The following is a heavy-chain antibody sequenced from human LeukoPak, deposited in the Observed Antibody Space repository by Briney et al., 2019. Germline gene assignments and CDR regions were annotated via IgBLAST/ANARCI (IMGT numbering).Heavy chain of an antibody. V-gene: IGHV3-21*01. J-gene: IGHJ4*02. Sequence: GGSLRLSCAASGFTFSSYGMTWVRQAPGKGPEWVSSISSSGSYIYYADSVKGRFTISRDNAKNSLYLQMNSLRAEDTAVYYCARDPHYYGSGTYFDYWGQGTLVTVSS. CDR1: GFTFSSYG. CDR3: ARDPHYYGSGTYFDY. CDR2: ISSSGSYI. D-gene: IGHD3-10*01.